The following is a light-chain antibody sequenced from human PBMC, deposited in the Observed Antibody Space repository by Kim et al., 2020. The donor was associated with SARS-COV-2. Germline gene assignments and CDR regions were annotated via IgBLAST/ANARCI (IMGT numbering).Light chain of an antibody. J-gene: IGLJ2*01. CDR1: NIGSKN. V-gene: IGLV3-9*01. CDR3: QLWDSTVV. Sequence: SYELTQPLSVSVALGQTATITCGGNNIGSKNVHWLQQRPGQAPVLVIYNDNNRPSGVTERFSGSNSGNTATLTISSAQAGDEANYYCQLWDSTVVFGGGTQLTVL. CDR2: NDN.